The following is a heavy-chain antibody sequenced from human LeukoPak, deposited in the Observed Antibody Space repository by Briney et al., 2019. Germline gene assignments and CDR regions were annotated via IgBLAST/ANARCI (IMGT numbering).Heavy chain of an antibody. CDR2: ISGSGGST. CDR3: ARDPVRFAFDI. J-gene: IGHJ3*02. D-gene: IGHD3-10*01. Sequence: GGSLTLSCAAPGFTFSSYAMSWVRQAPGKGLEWVSAISGSGGSTYYADSVKGRFTIPRDNSKNTLYLQMNSLRAEDTAVYYCARDPVRFAFDIWGQGTMVTVSA. CDR1: GFTFSSYA. V-gene: IGHV3-23*01.